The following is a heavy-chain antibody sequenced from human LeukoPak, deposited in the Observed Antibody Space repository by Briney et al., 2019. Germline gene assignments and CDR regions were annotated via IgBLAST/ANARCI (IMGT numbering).Heavy chain of an antibody. CDR1: GGSISSYY. V-gene: IGHV4-59*12. CDR2: IYYSGST. CDR3: ARQRPKRGYYYDSSGYYPTRGYFDY. J-gene: IGHJ4*02. Sequence: SETLSLTCTVSGGSISSYYWSWIRQPPGKGLEWIGYIYYSGSTNYNPSLKSRVTISVDTSKNQFSLKLSSVTAADTAVYYCARQRPKRGYYYDSSGYYPTRGYFDYWGQGTLVTVSS. D-gene: IGHD3-22*01.